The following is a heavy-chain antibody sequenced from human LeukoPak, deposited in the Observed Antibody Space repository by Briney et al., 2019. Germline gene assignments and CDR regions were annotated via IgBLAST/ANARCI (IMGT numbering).Heavy chain of an antibody. Sequence: SGTLSLTCAVSGGSISSSNWWSWVRQPPGKGLEWIGEIYHSGSTNYNPSLKSRVAISVDKSKNQFSLKLSSVTAADTAVYYCARRGITMIVVAFDYWGQGTLVTVSS. CDR1: GGSISSSNW. D-gene: IGHD3-22*01. CDR3: ARRGITMIVVAFDY. CDR2: IYHSGST. J-gene: IGHJ4*02. V-gene: IGHV4-4*02.